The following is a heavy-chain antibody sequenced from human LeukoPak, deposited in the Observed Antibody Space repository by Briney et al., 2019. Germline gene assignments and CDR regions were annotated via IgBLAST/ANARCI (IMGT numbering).Heavy chain of an antibody. D-gene: IGHD6-13*01. CDR1: GDSMNSNY. CDR3: AKDGSTWPFFSY. Sequence: SETLALTCTVSGDSMNSNYWSWIRQPAGKGLEWIGRIYSTGHTNYNPSLEGRVTVSVDTSKKQFSLKLNSATAADTALYYCAKDGSTWPFFSYWGLGTLVTVSS. J-gene: IGHJ4*02. V-gene: IGHV4-4*07. CDR2: IYSTGHT.